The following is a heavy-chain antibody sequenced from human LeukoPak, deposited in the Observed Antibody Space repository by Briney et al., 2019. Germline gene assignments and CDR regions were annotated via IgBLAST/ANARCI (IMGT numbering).Heavy chain of an antibody. CDR1: GFTFSSYA. J-gene: IGHJ4*02. CDR3: AKVSSVFGVVTPSYFDY. D-gene: IGHD3-3*01. Sequence: GGSLRLSCAASGFTFSSYAMSWVRQAPGKGLEWVSAISGSGGSTYYADSVKGRFTISRDNSKNTLYLQMNSLRAEDTAVYYCAKVSSVFGVVTPSYFDYWGQGTLVTVSS. CDR2: ISGSGGST. V-gene: IGHV3-23*01.